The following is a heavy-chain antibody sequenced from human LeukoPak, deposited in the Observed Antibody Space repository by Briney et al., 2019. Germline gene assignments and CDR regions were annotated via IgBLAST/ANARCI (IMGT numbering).Heavy chain of an antibody. CDR2: IDSSGNA. J-gene: IGHJ4*02. V-gene: IGHV4-39*07. CDR3: TRDRGQWLVDY. Sequence: SETLSLTCTVSGVSISTSGYYWGRIRQPPGKGLEYFASIDSSGNAYYNPSLRSRVTISADTSKNQFSLKLSSVTAADTAVYYCTRDRGQWLVDYWGQGTLVTVSS. CDR1: GVSISTSGYY. D-gene: IGHD6-19*01.